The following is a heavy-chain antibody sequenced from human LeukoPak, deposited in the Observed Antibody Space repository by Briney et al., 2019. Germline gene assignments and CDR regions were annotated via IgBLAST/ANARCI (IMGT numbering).Heavy chain of an antibody. CDR1: GGSISNYY. CDR3: ARGVDSGYTDY. J-gene: IGHJ4*02. V-gene: IGHV4-59*01. Sequence: SETLSLTCTVSGGSISNYYWTWIRQPPGKGLEWIGFISYSGNTNYNPSLKSRVTISLDTSKNQFSLKLISVTAADTAVYYCARGVDSGYTDYWGQGALVTVSS. CDR2: ISYSGNT. D-gene: IGHD3-22*01.